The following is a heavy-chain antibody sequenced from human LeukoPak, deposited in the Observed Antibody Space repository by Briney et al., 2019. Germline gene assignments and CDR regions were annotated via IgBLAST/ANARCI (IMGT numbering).Heavy chain of an antibody. Sequence: ASVKVSCKASGYTFTSDVNWVRQASGQGLEWMGWMNPSSGNTDYAPKFQGRVTMARDISIRTAYKELSSLRSEDTAVYYCARHRSGEGILAYYYYGMDVWGQETTVTVSS. CDR1: GYTFTSD. D-gene: IGHD1-26*01. J-gene: IGHJ6*02. CDR2: MNPSSGNT. CDR3: ARHRSGEGILAYYYYGMDV. V-gene: IGHV1-8*01.